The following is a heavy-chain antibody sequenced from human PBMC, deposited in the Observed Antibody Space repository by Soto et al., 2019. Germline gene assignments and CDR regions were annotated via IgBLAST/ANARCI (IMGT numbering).Heavy chain of an antibody. CDR3: ARRGHSYGLDV. V-gene: IGHV5-51*01. D-gene: IGHD3-10*01. CDR2: IYAGDSDT. Sequence: GASLKISCKGSGYNFATYWIAWVRQLPGKGPEWMGIIYAGDSDTSYSPSFQGPVTISVDKSISTAYLQWNSLKASDTAMYYCARRGHSYGLDVWGQGTKVTVSS. J-gene: IGHJ6*02. CDR1: GYNFATYW.